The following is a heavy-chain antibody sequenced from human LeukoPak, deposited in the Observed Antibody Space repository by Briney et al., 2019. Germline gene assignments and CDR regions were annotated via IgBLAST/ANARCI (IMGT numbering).Heavy chain of an antibody. CDR3: ARGWATGSLGYYYYGMDV. CDR2: IYYTGDT. J-gene: IGHJ6*04. Sequence: SGTLSLTCVVSGDSISSSNWRTWVRPPPGKGLEWVGEIYYTGDTNYNPSLKRRLTISVDKSKNHFSLNITSVTAADTAVYYCARGWATGSLGYYYYGMDVWGKGTTVIVSS. V-gene: IGHV4-4*02. D-gene: IGHD3-16*01. CDR1: GDSISSSNW.